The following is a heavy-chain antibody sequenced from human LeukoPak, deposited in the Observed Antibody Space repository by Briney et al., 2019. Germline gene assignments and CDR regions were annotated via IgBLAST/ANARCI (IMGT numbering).Heavy chain of an antibody. CDR1: GFTFSSYS. D-gene: IGHD3-10*01. CDR3: ARHLNYYLDY. Sequence: GGSLRLSCAASGFTFSSYSMNWVRQAPGKGLEWVAFIRFDGSDKYYADSVKGRFTISGDNAKNTLYLQMNSLRAEDTAVYYCARHLNYYLDYWGQGTLVTVSS. V-gene: IGHV3-33*08. CDR2: IRFDGSDK. J-gene: IGHJ4*02.